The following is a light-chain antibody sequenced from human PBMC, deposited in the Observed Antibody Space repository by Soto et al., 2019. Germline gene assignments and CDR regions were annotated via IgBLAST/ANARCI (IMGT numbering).Light chain of an antibody. J-gene: IGKJ1*01. CDR3: QQSHSAPS. CDR1: QDINNF. CDR2: AAF. V-gene: IGKV1-39*01. Sequence: DIQMTQSPSSLSATVGDRVTITCQASQDINNFLNWYQQKPGKAPKLLIYAAFSLQSGVPSRFSGSGSGTDFTLTISSLQPEDFATYYCQQSHSAPSFGQGTKVDIK.